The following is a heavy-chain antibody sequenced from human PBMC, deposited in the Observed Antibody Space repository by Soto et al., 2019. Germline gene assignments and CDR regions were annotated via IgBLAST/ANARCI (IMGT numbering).Heavy chain of an antibody. J-gene: IGHJ4*02. CDR1: GGSFSSSSYY. CDR3: ARDRPAVAGFDY. CDR2: IYYSGST. Sequence: SETLSLTCTVSGGSFSSSSYYGIWLLQPPGKGLEWIGYIYYSGSTNYNPSLKSRVTISVDTSKNQFSLKLTSVTAADTAVYYCARDRPAVAGFDYWGQGTLVTVSS. D-gene: IGHD6-19*01. V-gene: IGHV4-61*01.